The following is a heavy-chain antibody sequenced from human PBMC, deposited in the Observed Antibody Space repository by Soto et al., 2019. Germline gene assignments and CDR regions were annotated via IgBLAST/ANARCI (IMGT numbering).Heavy chain of an antibody. D-gene: IGHD6-13*01. CDR1: GYSFSDYW. V-gene: IGHV5-51*01. CDR3: ARSRIGALDENWFDP. Sequence: GESLKISCEAYGYSFSDYWLGWARQMPGKGLEWIGIIYPGDSDTRYSPSFQGQITISAEKSIRTAYLQWSSLKASDSAMYYCARSRIGALDENWFDPWGQGTLVTVSS. CDR2: IYPGDSDT. J-gene: IGHJ5*02.